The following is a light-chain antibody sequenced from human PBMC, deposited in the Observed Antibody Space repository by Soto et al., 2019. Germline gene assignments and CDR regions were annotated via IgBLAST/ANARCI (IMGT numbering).Light chain of an antibody. CDR2: GAS. Sequence: EIVLTQSPGTLSLSPGERATLSCRTSQSVDTSVAWYQQKLGQAPRLPIYGASSRATGIPDRFSGSRSGTDFTLTISRLEPEDFAVYYCQHYGGSRTFGQGTRVEIK. CDR1: QSVDTS. CDR3: QHYGGSRT. V-gene: IGKV3-20*01. J-gene: IGKJ1*01.